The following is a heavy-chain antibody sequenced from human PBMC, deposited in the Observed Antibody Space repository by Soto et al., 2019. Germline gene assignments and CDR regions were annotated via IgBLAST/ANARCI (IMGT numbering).Heavy chain of an antibody. Sequence: SETLSLTCTVSGGSISSSSYYWGWILQPPGKGLEWIGSIYYSGSTYYNPSLKSRVTISVDTSKNQFSLKLSSVTAADTAVYYCARVSRSRITIFVVFIVGDWFDPWGQGTLVTVSS. CDR1: GGSISSSSYY. J-gene: IGHJ5*02. CDR2: IYYSGST. CDR3: ARVSRSRITIFVVFIVGDWFDP. V-gene: IGHV4-39*01. D-gene: IGHD3-3*01.